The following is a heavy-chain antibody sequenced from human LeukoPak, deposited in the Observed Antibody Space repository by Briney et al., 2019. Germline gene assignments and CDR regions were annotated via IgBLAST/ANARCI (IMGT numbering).Heavy chain of an antibody. CDR2: ISAYNGNT. CDR1: GYTFTSYG. Sequence: ASVKVSCKASGYTFTSYGISWVRQAPGQGLEWMGWISAYNGNTNYAQKLQGRVTMTTDTSTSTAYMELRSLRSDDTAVYYCARDPSGSWYEGSWFDPWGQGTLVTLSS. CDR3: ARDPSGSWYEGSWFDP. J-gene: IGHJ5*02. V-gene: IGHV1-18*01. D-gene: IGHD6-13*01.